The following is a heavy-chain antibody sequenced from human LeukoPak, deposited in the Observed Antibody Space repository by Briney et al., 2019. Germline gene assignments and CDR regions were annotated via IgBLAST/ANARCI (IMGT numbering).Heavy chain of an antibody. CDR3: ARANAMDV. CDR2: ISSSGSTI. Sequence: PGGSLRLSCVVSGFTFRSYEMNWVRQAPGKGLEWLSYISSSGSTIKYTDSVKGRFTISRDNAKNSLYLQMNSLRAEDTAVYYCARANAMDVWGQGTTVTV. J-gene: IGHJ6*02. V-gene: IGHV3-48*03. CDR1: GFTFRSYE.